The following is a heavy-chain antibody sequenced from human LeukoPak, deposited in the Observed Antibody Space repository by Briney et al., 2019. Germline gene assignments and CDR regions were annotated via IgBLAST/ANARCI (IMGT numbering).Heavy chain of an antibody. J-gene: IGHJ6*02. CDR3: ARGCCSSSLDYYYYGMDV. D-gene: IGHD6-6*01. V-gene: IGHV4-30-2*01. CDR2: INHSGST. Sequence: SQTLSLTCAVSGGSISSGGYSWSWIRQPPGKGLEWIGEINHSGSTNYNPSLKSRVTISVDTSKNQFSLKLSSVTAADTAVYYCARGCCSSSLDYYYYGMDVWGQGTTVTVSS. CDR1: GGSISSGGYS.